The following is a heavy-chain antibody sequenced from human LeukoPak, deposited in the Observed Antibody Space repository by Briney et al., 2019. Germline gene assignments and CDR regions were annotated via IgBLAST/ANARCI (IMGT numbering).Heavy chain of an antibody. CDR2: IWYDGSKK. J-gene: IGHJ4*02. CDR3: ARRDGDNDRGFDY. CDR1: GFTFSSYG. V-gene: IGHV3-33*01. D-gene: IGHD4-17*01. Sequence: PGGSLRLSCAASGFTFSSYGMYWVRQAPGKGLEWVAVIWYDGSKKYYADSVKGRFTISRDNSKNTLYLQMNSLRAEDTAVYYCARRDGDNDRGFDYWGQGTLVTVSS.